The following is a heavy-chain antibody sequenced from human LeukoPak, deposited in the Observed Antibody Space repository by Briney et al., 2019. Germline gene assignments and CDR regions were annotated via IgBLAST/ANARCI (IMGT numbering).Heavy chain of an antibody. J-gene: IGHJ4*02. CDR1: GGSISSYY. Sequence: SETLSLTCTVSGGSISSYYWSWIRQPPGKGLEWIGYIYYSGSTNYNPSLKSRVTISVDTSKNQFSLKLSSVTAADTAVYYCARESSTSCYDYWGQGTLVTDSS. CDR3: ARESSTSCYDY. V-gene: IGHV4-59*01. CDR2: IYYSGST. D-gene: IGHD2-2*01.